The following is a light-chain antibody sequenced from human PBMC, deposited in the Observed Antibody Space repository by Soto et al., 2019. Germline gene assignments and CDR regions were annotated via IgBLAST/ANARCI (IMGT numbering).Light chain of an antibody. CDR3: SSYSDTSDYV. CDR1: STDIAPYNY. CDR2: EVS. J-gene: IGLJ1*01. Sequence: QSVLTQPASVSGSPGQSITISCTGTSTDIAPYNYVSWYQQHPGKAPKLIICEVSNRPSGVSNRFSGSKSGNTASLTISGLQAEDEADYYCSSYSDTSDYVFGTGTKVTVL. V-gene: IGLV2-14*01.